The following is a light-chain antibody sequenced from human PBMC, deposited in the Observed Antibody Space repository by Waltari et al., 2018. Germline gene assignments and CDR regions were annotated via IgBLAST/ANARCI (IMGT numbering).Light chain of an antibody. CDR1: QSISSY. J-gene: IGKJ1*01. V-gene: IGKV1-39*01. CDR2: AAS. Sequence: DIQMTQSPSSLSASVGDRVTITCLASQSISSYLNWYQQKPGKAPKLLIYAASSLQSGVPSRFSGSGSGTDFTLTISSLQPEDFATYYCQQSYSTPTWTLGQVTKVEIK. CDR3: QQSYSTPTWT.